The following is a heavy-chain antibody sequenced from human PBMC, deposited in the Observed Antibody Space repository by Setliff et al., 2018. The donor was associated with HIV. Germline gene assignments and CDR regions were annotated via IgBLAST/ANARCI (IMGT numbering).Heavy chain of an antibody. CDR3: ARGVNFDY. CDR2: LFYNGST. Sequence: SETLSLTCTVSGGSISNNSYYWGWVRQPPGKGLELIGNLFYNGSTNYNPSLTSRVTISADTSRNQFSLKLTSVTAADTAIYYCARGVNFDYWGQGTQVTVS. CDR1: GGSISNNSYY. D-gene: IGHD3-3*01. V-gene: IGHV4-39*07. J-gene: IGHJ4*02.